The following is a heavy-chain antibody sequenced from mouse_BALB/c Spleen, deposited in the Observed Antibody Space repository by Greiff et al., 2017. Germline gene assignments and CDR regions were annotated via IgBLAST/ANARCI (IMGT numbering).Heavy chain of an antibody. CDR3: ARKNYGSSYFDY. J-gene: IGHJ2*01. CDR2: INPNNGGT. D-gene: IGHD1-1*01. CDR1: GYTFTDYN. Sequence: VQLKQSGPELVKPGASVKIPCKASGYTFTDYNMDWVKQSHGKSLEWIGDINPNNGGTIYNQKFKGKATLTVDKSSSTAYMELRSLTSEDTAVYYCARKNYGSSYFDYWGQGTTLTVSS. V-gene: IGHV1-18*01.